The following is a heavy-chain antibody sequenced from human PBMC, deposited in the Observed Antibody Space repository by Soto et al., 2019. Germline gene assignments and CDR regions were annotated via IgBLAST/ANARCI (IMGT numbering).Heavy chain of an antibody. CDR3: ARLPLNLGYCSSTSCYPYYFDY. CDR2: IYPGDSDT. J-gene: IGHJ4*02. Sequence: PGQSLKISCKGSGYSFTSYWIGWVRQMPGKGLEWMGIIYPGDSDTRYSPSFQGQVTISADKSISTAYLQWSSLKASDTAMYYCARLPLNLGYCSSTSCYPYYFDYWGQGTLVTVSS. D-gene: IGHD2-2*01. CDR1: GYSFTSYW. V-gene: IGHV5-51*03.